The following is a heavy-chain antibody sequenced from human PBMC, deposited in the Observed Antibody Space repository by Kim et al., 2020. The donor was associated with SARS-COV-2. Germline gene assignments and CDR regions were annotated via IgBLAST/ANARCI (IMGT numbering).Heavy chain of an antibody. CDR3: ARDLFHTGFDH. CDR2: NT. Sequence: NTKCSQQYQGRITLTRDTSANTASMEVSSLRSEDTAVYYCARDLFHTGFDHWGQGTLVAVSS. D-gene: IGHD2-8*02. V-gene: IGHV1-3*01. J-gene: IGHJ5*02.